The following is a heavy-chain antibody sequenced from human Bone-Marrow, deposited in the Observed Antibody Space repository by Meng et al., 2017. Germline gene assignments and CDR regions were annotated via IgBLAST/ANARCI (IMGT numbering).Heavy chain of an antibody. J-gene: IGHJ1*01. V-gene: IGHV4-34*01. CDR3: VRGRSSGWYRPEYFQH. Sequence: QVQLQQWGVGLLKPSETLSLTCAVYGGSFSGYYWSWIRQPPGKGLEWIGEINHSGSTNYNPSLKSRVTISVDTSKNQFSLKLSSVTAADTAVYYCVRGRSSGWYRPEYFQHWGQGTLVTVSS. CDR1: GGSFSGYY. D-gene: IGHD6-19*01. CDR2: INHSGST.